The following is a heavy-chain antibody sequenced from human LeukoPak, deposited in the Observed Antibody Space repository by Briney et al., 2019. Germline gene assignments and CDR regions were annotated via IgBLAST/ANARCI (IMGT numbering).Heavy chain of an antibody. CDR1: GFTFSYYA. CDR3: ARAMDKSGYDPVEY. Sequence: GGSLRLSCAASGFTFSYYAMHWVRQAPGKGLEWVAVLSYDGTNKFYADSVRGRFTISRDNSKSTLYLQMNSLRAEDTAVYYSARAMDKSGYDPVEYWGQGTLVIVSS. J-gene: IGHJ4*02. D-gene: IGHD5-12*01. CDR2: LSYDGTNK. V-gene: IGHV3-30*04.